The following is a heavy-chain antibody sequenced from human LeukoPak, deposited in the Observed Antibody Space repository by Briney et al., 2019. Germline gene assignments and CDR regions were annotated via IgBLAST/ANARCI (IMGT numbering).Heavy chain of an antibody. J-gene: IGHJ4*02. V-gene: IGHV3-23*01. Sequence: PGGSLRLSCAASGFTFSSYAMSWVRQAPGKGLEWVSAISGSGGNTYYADSVEGRFTISRDNSKNTLYLQMSSLRAEDTAVYYCAKAAAATVYYFDYWGQGTLVTVSS. CDR3: AKAAAATVYYFDY. CDR2: ISGSGGNT. D-gene: IGHD6-13*01. CDR1: GFTFSSYA.